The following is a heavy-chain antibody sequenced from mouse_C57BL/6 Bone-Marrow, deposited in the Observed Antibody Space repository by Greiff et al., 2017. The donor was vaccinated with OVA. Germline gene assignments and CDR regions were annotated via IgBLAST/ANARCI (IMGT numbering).Heavy chain of an antibody. CDR2: INPSNGGT. D-gene: IGHD2-4*01. CDR3: ARSLGDYDAFYYFDY. CDR1: GYTFTSYW. Sequence: QVHLQQPGTELVKPGASVKLSCKASGYTFTSYWMHWVKPRPGQGLEWIGNINPSNGGTNYNEKFKSKATLTVDKSSSTAYMQLSSLTSEDSAVYYCARSLGDYDAFYYFDYWGQGTTLTVSS. J-gene: IGHJ2*01. V-gene: IGHV1-53*01.